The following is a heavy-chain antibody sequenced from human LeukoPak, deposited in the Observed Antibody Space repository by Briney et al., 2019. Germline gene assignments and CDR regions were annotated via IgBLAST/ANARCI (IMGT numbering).Heavy chain of an antibody. CDR1: GGSISSYY. J-gene: IGHJ2*01. Sequence: KASETLSLTCTVSGGSISSYYWSWIRQPPGKGLEWIGYIYYSGSTNYNLSLKSRVTISVDTSKNQFSLKLSSVTAADTAVYYCARPTVGYCSGGSCYSGYWYFDLWGRGTLVTVSS. D-gene: IGHD2-15*01. CDR3: ARPTVGYCSGGSCYSGYWYFDL. CDR2: IYYSGST. V-gene: IGHV4-59*08.